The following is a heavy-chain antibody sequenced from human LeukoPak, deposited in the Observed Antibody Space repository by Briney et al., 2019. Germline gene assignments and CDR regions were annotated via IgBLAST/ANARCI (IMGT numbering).Heavy chain of an antibody. CDR2: IYYSGST. CDR1: GGSISSYY. J-gene: IGHJ4*02. CDR3: ASSSTSFYYFDY. Sequence: SETLSLTCTVSGGSISSYYWSWIRQPPGKGLEWIGYIYYSGSTNYNPSLKSGVSISVDTSKDQFSLKLSSVTAADTAVYYCASSSTSFYYFDYWGQGTLVTVSS. D-gene: IGHD2-2*01. V-gene: IGHV4-59*01.